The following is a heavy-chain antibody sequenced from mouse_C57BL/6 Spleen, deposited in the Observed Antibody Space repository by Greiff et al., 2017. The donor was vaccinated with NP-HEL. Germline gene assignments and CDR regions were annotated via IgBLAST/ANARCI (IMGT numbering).Heavy chain of an antibody. J-gene: IGHJ1*03. D-gene: IGHD1-1*01. CDR3: TRGLDYYGSLSV. Sequence: QVQLQQSGAELVRPGASVTLSCKASGYTFTDYEMHWVKQTPVHGLEWIGAIDPETGGTAYNQKFKGKAILTADKSSSTAYMELRSLTSEDSAVYYCTRGLDYYGSLSVWGTGTTVTVSS. V-gene: IGHV1-15*01. CDR2: IDPETGGT. CDR1: GYTFTDYE.